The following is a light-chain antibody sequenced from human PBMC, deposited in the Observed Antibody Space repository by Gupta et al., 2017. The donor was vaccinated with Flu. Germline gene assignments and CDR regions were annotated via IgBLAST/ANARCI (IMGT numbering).Light chain of an antibody. CDR2: AAS. J-gene: IGKJ5*01. V-gene: IGKV1-39*01. CDR1: QSISSN. Sequence: IQMTQSPSSLSASVADRVTITCRASQSISSNLNWYQQKPGKAPKILIYAASSLQSGVPSRFTGSGSGTDFTLTISSVEPEDVATYYCKQGLKTPSTFGQGTRLEIK. CDR3: KQGLKTPST.